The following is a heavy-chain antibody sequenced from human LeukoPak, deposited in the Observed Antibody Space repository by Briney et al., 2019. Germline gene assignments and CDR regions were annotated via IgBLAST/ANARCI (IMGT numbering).Heavy chain of an antibody. CDR2: IHHSGST. CDR1: GYSISSGYY. CDR3: ARHEAEMATILGGY. J-gene: IGHJ4*02. Sequence: PSETLSLTCAVSGYSISSGYYWGWIRQPPGKGLEWIGSIHHSGSTFYNPSLKSRVTISVDTSKNPFSLRLSSVTAADTAVYYCARHEAEMATILGGYWGQGTLVTVSS. D-gene: IGHD5-24*01. V-gene: IGHV4-38-2*01.